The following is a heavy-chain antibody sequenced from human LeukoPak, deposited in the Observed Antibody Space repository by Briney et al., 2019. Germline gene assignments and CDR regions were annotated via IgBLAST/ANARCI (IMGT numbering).Heavy chain of an antibody. J-gene: IGHJ4*02. CDR2: IRQDGSEK. CDR1: GFTFSGFW. D-gene: IGHD1-7*01. Sequence: GGSLRLSCAASGFTFSGFWMSWVRQTPGKGLEWVANIRQDGSEKYYVDSVKGRFTISRDNAKNSLSLQMNGLRVEDTAVYYCARAGSFWHYVYWGQGTLVTVSS. CDR3: ARAGSFWHYVY. V-gene: IGHV3-7*01.